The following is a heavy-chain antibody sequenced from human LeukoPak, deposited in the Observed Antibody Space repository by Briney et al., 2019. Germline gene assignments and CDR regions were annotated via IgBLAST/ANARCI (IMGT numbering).Heavy chain of an antibody. Sequence: ASVKVSCKASGHTFTGYYMHWVRQAPGQGLEWMGWINPNSGGTNCAQKFQGRVTMTRDTSISTAYMELSRLRSDDTAVYYCARGQTDYYDRWRQGTLVTVSS. D-gene: IGHD3-22*01. V-gene: IGHV1-2*02. CDR2: INPNSGGT. CDR1: GHTFTGYY. CDR3: ARGQTDYYDR. J-gene: IGHJ4*02.